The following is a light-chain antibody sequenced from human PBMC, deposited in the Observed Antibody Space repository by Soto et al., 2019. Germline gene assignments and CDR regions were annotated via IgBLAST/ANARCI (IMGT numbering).Light chain of an antibody. V-gene: IGKV3-20*01. CDR2: GAS. Sequence: EIVLTQSPGTLSLSPGERATLSCRASQSVRSNYLAWYQQKPGQAPRLLIYGASRRATGIPDRFSGTGSGTXXXXXXXXXEPEDFAVYYCQQYGGSPYTFGQGTKLEIK. CDR1: QSVRSNY. J-gene: IGKJ2*01. CDR3: QQYGGSPYT.